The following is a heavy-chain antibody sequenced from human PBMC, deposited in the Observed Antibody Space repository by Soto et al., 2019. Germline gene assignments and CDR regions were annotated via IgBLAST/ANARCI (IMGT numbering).Heavy chain of an antibody. CDR1: GGTFGRYS. J-gene: IGHJ6*02. D-gene: IGHD6-25*01. Sequence: QEDLVQSGAEVKKPGSSVNVSCKASGGTFGRYSITWVRQAPGQRLEWMGEIIPLLRTVNYAQKFQGRVTITGDRSTSTVYMALSSLRSDDTAVYYCARDPVDLFGYMDVWGQGTTVTVSS. V-gene: IGHV1-69*06. CDR2: IIPLLRTV. CDR3: ARDPVDLFGYMDV.